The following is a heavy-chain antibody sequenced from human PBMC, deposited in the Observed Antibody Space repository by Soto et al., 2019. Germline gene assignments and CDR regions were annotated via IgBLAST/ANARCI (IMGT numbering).Heavy chain of an antibody. D-gene: IGHD1-26*01. CDR2: IYYSGST. CDR1: GGSISSYY. V-gene: IGHV4-59*01. CDR3: ASNPPRYSGSYLQY. J-gene: IGHJ4*02. Sequence: SETLSLTCTVSGGSISSYYWSWIRQPPGKGLEWIGYIYYSGSTNYNPSLKSRVTISVDTSKNQFSLKLSSVTAADTAVYYCASNPPRYSGSYLQYWGQGTLVTVSS.